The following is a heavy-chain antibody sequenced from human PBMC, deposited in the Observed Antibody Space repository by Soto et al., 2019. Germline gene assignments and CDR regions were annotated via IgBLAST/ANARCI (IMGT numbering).Heavy chain of an antibody. CDR2: IYHSGST. V-gene: IGHV4-38-2*02. CDR1: GYSISSGYY. J-gene: IGHJ4*02. Sequence: SETLSLTCTVSGYSISSGYYWGWIRQPPGKGLEWIGSIYHSGSTYYNPSLKSRVTISVDTSKNQFSLKVSSVPAADTAVYYCARSWGDSSVYYYFDYWGQGTLVTVSS. CDR3: ARSWGDSSVYYYFDY. D-gene: IGHD3-22*01.